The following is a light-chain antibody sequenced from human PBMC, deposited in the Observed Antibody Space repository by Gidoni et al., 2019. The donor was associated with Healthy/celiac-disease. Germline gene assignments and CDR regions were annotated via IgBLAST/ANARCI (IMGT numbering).Light chain of an antibody. Sequence: EIVMTQSPATLSVSPGERATLSCRASQSVSSNLAWYQQKPGQAPRLLIYGASTRATGIPARFSGSVSGTEVTLTISSLQSEDFAVYYCQQYNNWPSLTFGGGTKVEIK. V-gene: IGKV3D-15*01. CDR2: GAS. CDR1: QSVSSN. CDR3: QQYNNWPSLT. J-gene: IGKJ4*01.